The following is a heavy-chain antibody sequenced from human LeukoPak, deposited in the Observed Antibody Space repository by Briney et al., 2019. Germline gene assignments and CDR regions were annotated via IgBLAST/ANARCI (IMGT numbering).Heavy chain of an antibody. CDR1: GFTFSSYS. CDR2: ISSSSSYI. D-gene: IGHD5-24*01. Sequence: GGSLRLSCAASGFTFSSYSINWVRQAPGKGLEWVSSISSSSSYIYYADSVKGRFTISRDNAKNSLYLQMNSLRAEDTAVYYCARGGRWLQADDAFDIWGQGTMVTVSS. J-gene: IGHJ3*02. CDR3: ARGGRWLQADDAFDI. V-gene: IGHV3-21*01.